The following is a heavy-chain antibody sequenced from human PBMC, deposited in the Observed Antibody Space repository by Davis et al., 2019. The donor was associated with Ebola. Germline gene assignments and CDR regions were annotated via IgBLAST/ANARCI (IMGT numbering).Heavy chain of an antibody. CDR1: GFTFSNYR. D-gene: IGHD6-19*01. CDR3: AKEQVAVAGPGWFDP. V-gene: IGHV3-74*01. CDR2: IKNDGSGT. Sequence: PGGSLRLSCAASGFTFSNYRMHWVRQDPGTGLVWVSRIKNDGSGTTYADSVQGRFTISRDNSKNTLDLQMNSLRAEDTAVYYCAKEQVAVAGPGWFDPWGQGTLVTVSS. J-gene: IGHJ5*02.